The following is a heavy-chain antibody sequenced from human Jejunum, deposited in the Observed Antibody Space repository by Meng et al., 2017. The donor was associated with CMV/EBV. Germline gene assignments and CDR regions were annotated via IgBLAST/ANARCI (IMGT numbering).Heavy chain of an antibody. Sequence: STYWMSGVRQAPGKGLEWVANIKQDGSEEYYLDSVKGRFTISRDNAKNSLYLQMNSLRAEDTAVYYCASALGYCSSTSCQYYFDYWGQGTLVTVSS. CDR1: STYW. V-gene: IGHV3-7*01. D-gene: IGHD2-2*01. CDR2: IKQDGSEE. J-gene: IGHJ4*02. CDR3: ASALGYCSSTSCQYYFDY.